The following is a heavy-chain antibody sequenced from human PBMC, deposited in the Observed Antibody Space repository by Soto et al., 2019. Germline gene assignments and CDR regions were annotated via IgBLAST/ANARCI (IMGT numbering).Heavy chain of an antibody. J-gene: IGHJ5*02. Sequence: PSETLSLTCTVSGGSISSGGYYWSWIRQHPGKGLEWIGYIYYSGSTYYNPSLKSRVTISVDTSKNQFSLKLSSVTAADTAVYYCARGVAVAVSWFDPWGQGTLVTVS. CDR1: GGSISSGGYY. V-gene: IGHV4-31*03. CDR3: ARGVAVAVSWFDP. CDR2: IYYSGST. D-gene: IGHD6-19*01.